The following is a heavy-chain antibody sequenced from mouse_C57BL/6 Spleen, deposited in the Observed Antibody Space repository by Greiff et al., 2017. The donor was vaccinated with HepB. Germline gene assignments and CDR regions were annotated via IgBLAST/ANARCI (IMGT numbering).Heavy chain of an antibody. CDR2: FHPYNDDT. D-gene: IGHD1-1*02. Sequence: QVQLQQSGAELVKPGASVKMSCKASGYTFTTYSIEWMKQNHGKGLEWIGNFHPYNDDTNYNEKFKGKATLTVEKSSSTVYLQLSRVTSDDSAVYYCARANGCWWFADWGKGTTVTVSA. CDR3: ARANGCWWFAD. CDR1: GYTFTTYS. J-gene: IGHJ1*03. V-gene: IGHV1-47*01.